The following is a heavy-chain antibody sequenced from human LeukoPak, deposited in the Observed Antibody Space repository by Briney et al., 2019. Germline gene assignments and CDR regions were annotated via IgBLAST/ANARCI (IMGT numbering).Heavy chain of an antibody. CDR1: GGSISSGGYY. CDR3: ARDSNLLYFDY. D-gene: IGHD4-11*01. Sequence: PSETLSLTCTVSGGSISSGGYYWSWIRQHPGKGLEWIGYIYYSGSTYYNPSLKSRVTISVDTSKSQFSLKLSSVTAADTAVYYCARDSNLLYFDYWGQGTLVTVSS. CDR2: IYYSGST. V-gene: IGHV4-31*03. J-gene: IGHJ4*02.